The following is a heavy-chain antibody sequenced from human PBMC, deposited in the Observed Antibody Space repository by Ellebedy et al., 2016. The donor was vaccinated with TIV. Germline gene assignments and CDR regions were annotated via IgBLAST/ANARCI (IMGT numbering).Heavy chain of an antibody. V-gene: IGHV4-59*11. CDR1: GGSIDGHY. CDR3: ARSPFDYSRGGAFDL. CDR2: IYHTGST. D-gene: IGHD4-11*01. J-gene: IGHJ3*01. Sequence: MPSETLSLTCTVSGGSIDGHYYSWIRQPPGKGLTWIGYIYHTGSTYYNPSLRSRVTMSVDTSKSQFSLSLTSVTAADTALYYCARSPFDYSRGGAFDLWGQGTMVTVSS.